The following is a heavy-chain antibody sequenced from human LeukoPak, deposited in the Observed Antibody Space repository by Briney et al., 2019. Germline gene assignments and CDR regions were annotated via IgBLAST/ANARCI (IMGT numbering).Heavy chain of an antibody. Sequence: ASVKVSCKASGYTFTSYDINWVRQATGQGLEWMGWMDPNSGNTGYAQKFQGRVTMTRNTSISTAYMELSSLRSEDTAVYYCARGSIRFYPSFDPWGQGTLVTVSS. J-gene: IGHJ5*02. CDR1: GYTFTSYD. CDR3: ARGSIRFYPSFDP. D-gene: IGHD3-3*01. V-gene: IGHV1-8*01. CDR2: MDPNSGNT.